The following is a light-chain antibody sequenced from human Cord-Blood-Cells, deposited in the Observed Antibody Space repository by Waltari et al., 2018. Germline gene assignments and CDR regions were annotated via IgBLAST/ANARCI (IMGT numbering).Light chain of an antibody. V-gene: IGKV1-39*01. CDR2: AAS. CDR3: QQSYSTLYT. J-gene: IGKJ2*01. CDR1: QSISSY. Sequence: DIQMTQSPSSLSASVGDRVTITCRASQSISSYLNWYQQKPGKAPKLLIYAASSLQSGVPSRCSGSGSGTDFTLTISSLQPEDCATYYCQQSYSTLYTFGQGTKLEIK.